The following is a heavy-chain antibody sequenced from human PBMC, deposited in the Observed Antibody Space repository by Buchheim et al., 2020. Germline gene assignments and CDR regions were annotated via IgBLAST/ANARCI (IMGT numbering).Heavy chain of an antibody. CDR1: GFTFSSYG. D-gene: IGHD4-11*01. Sequence: QVQLVESGGGVVQPGRSLRLSCAASGFTFSSYGMHWVRQAPGKGLEWVAVISYDGSNKYYADSVKGRFTISRDNSKNTLYLQMNSLRAEDTAVYYCARRSGTTVTYWGQGTL. CDR3: ARRSGTTVTY. J-gene: IGHJ4*02. V-gene: IGHV3-30*03. CDR2: ISYDGSNK.